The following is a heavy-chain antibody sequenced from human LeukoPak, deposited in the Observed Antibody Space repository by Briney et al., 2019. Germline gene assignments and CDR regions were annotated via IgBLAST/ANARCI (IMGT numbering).Heavy chain of an antibody. D-gene: IGHD4-23*01. CDR3: AKDQTPDYGGNLFDY. J-gene: IGHJ4*02. V-gene: IGHV3-30*18. CDR2: ISYDGSNK. CDR1: GFTFSSYG. Sequence: QPGRSLRLSCAASGFTFSSYGMHWVRQAPGKGLEWVAVISYDGSNKYYADSVKGRFTISRDNSKNTLYLQMNSLRAEDTAVYYCAKDQTPDYGGNLFDYWGQGTLVTVSS.